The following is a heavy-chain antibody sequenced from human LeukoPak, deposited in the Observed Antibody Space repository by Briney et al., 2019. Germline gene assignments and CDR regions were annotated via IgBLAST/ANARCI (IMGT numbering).Heavy chain of an antibody. CDR1: GGSVNSGSYY. CDR3: ARHYGP. Sequence: PSETLSLTCTVSGGSVNSGSYYWSWIRQPPGKGLEWIGYVFYSGSTNYNPSLKSRVTISVDTSKNQFSLKLNSVTATDTAVYYCARHYGPWGQGTLVTVSS. J-gene: IGHJ4*02. CDR2: VFYSGST. V-gene: IGHV4-61*01. D-gene: IGHD3-16*01.